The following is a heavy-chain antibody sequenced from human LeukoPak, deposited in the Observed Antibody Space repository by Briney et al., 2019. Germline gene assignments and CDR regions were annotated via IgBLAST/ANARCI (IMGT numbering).Heavy chain of an antibody. J-gene: IGHJ4*02. D-gene: IGHD3-22*01. V-gene: IGHV3-23*01. CDR2: ISGSRGLT. Sequence: GASLRLSCAASGFTFSSYAMSCVRQAPRKGLEWVSTISGSRGLTHYADSVKGRFTVSRDNSKNTLYLQMNNLRAADTALYFCAKDQGNYYGGSGTYGAMDYWGQGTLVTVSS. CDR3: AKDQGNYYGGSGTYGAMDY. CDR1: GFTFSSYA.